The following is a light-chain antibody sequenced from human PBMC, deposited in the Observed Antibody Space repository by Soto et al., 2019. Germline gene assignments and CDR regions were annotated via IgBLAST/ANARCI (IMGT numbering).Light chain of an antibody. V-gene: IGKV1-13*02. Sequence: AIQLTQSPSSLAASTGDRVTITCRASQGIASGLAWYQQKPGKAPKLLIQDASSLESGVPSRFSGSGSGTDFTLTISSLQPEDFATYHCQQVNSYPCTFGGGTKLEI. CDR2: DAS. CDR3: QQVNSYPCT. J-gene: IGKJ2*02. CDR1: QGIASG.